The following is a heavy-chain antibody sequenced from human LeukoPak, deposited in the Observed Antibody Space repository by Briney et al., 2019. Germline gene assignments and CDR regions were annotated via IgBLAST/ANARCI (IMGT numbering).Heavy chain of an antibody. CDR1: GFTFSSYA. J-gene: IGHJ4*02. D-gene: IGHD2-2*01. CDR2: ISYDGSNK. CDR3: ARDRVVVPAAIGY. V-gene: IGHV3-30-3*01. Sequence: GGFLRLSCAASGFTFSSYAMHWVRQAPGKGLEWVAVISYDGSNKYYADSVKGRFTISRDNSKNTLYLQMNSLRAEDTAVYYCARDRVVVPAAIGYWGQGTLVTVSS.